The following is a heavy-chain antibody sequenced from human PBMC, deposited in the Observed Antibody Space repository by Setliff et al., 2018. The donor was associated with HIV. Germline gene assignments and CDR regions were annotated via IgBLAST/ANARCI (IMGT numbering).Heavy chain of an antibody. J-gene: IGHJ2*01. D-gene: IGHD4-17*01. V-gene: IGHV3-20*04. CDR3: ARDPYPYFDYGDWYFDL. Sequence: PGGSLRLSCAASGFTVDNYGMSWVRQSPGKGLEWVSTINWNGVTTYYADSVKGRFTISRDNAKNSLYLQMNSLRAEDTAVYYCARDPYPYFDYGDWYFDLWGRGTLVTVSS. CDR1: GFTVDNYG. CDR2: INWNGVTT.